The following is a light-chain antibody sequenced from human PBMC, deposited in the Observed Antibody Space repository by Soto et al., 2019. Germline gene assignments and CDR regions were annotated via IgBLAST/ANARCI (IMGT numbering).Light chain of an antibody. CDR2: KVS. Sequence: DVVMTQSPLSLPVTLGQPASISCRSSQSLVHSDGNTYLSWFQQRPGQSPRRLLYKVSKRDSGVPDRFSGSGSGTDFTLKIGRVVAEDVGIYYCMQGTHSYTFGQGTRLDIK. V-gene: IGKV2-30*02. CDR3: MQGTHSYT. CDR1: QSLVHSDGNTY. J-gene: IGKJ2*01.